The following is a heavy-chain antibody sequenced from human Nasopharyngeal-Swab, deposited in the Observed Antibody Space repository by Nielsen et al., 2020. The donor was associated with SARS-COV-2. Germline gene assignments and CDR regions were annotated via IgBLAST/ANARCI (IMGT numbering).Heavy chain of an antibody. CDR1: GYTCTSYD. Sequence: ASEKGPCKAAGYTCTSYDMHWVRQAPGQGLEWMGIIDPSGATTTYAQKFQGRVTMTRDASTSTVYMELSSLRSEDTAVYYCARLTVATNGFDYWGQGTLVTVSS. CDR2: IDPSGATT. V-gene: IGHV1-46*01. J-gene: IGHJ4*02. CDR3: ARLTVATNGFDY. D-gene: IGHD5-12*01.